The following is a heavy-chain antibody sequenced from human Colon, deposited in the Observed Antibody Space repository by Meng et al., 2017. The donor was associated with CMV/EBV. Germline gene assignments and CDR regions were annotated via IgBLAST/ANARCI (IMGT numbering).Heavy chain of an antibody. CDR1: GGTFSRHA. V-gene: IGHV1-69*05. CDR3: ARDLLEYSSSLQLDY. J-gene: IGHJ4*02. D-gene: IGHD6-6*01. CDR2: IIPMFGTT. Sequence: SVKVSCKSSGGTFSRHAFSWVRQAPRQGLEWMGGIIPMFGTTNYAQKFQGRVRFTTDESTSTAYMELSSLRSEDTAVYYCARDLLEYSSSLQLDYWGQGTLVTVSS.